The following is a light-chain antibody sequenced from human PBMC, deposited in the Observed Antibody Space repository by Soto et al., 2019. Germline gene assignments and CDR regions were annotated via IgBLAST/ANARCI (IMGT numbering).Light chain of an antibody. Sequence: QSVLTQPASVSGSPGQSITISCTGTSSDVGGYNYVSWYQQHPGKAPKLMIYEVSNRPSGVSNRFSGSKSGNTASLTISGLQAEDESDYYCSSYTTSSTPMVFGTGTKFTVL. CDR3: SSYTTSSTPMV. J-gene: IGLJ1*01. CDR1: SSDVGGYNY. CDR2: EVS. V-gene: IGLV2-14*01.